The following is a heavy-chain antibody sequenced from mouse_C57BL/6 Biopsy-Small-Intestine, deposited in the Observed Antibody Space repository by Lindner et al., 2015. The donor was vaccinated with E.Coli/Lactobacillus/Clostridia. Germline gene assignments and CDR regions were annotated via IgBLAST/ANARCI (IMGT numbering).Heavy chain of an antibody. V-gene: IGHV5-6-3*01. J-gene: IGHJ4*01. D-gene: IGHD1-2*01. CDR1: GFTFSTYA. CDR3: ARGDVGLHYGIDY. CDR2: INSNGGST. Sequence: VQLQESGGGLVKPGGSLKLSCAASGFTFSTYAMSWVRQTPEKRLEWVAAINSNGGSTYYPDTVKDRFTISRDNAKNTLFLQMTSLRSEDTAMYYCARGDVGLHYGIDYWGQGTSVTVSS.